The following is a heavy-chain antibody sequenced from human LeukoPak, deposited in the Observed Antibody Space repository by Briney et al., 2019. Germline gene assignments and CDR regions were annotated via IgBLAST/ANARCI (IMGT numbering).Heavy chain of an antibody. CDR1: GYTFIDYY. J-gene: IGHJ4*02. V-gene: IGHV1-2*02. CDR3: ARVAYFYDSRGYYYSDY. Sequence: ASVKVSCKASGYTFIDYYMHWVRQAPGQGLEWMGWINPNSGGTNYAQNFQGRVTMTRDTSINTAYMELSRLRSDDTAVYYCARVAYFYDSRGYYYSDYWGQGTLVTVSS. D-gene: IGHD3-22*01. CDR2: INPNSGGT.